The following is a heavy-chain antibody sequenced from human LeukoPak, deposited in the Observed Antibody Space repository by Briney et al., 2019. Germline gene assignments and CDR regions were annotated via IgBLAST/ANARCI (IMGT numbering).Heavy chain of an antibody. J-gene: IGHJ4*02. Sequence: ASVKVSCKASGGTFSSYAISWVRQAPGQGLEWMGGIIPIFGTANYAQKFQGRVTITADESTSTAYMELSSLRSEDTAVYYCARHPGYYDSSGYYPSLDYWGQGTLVTVSS. CDR3: ARHPGYYDSSGYYPSLDY. V-gene: IGHV1-69*13. D-gene: IGHD3-22*01. CDR1: GGTFSSYA. CDR2: IIPIFGTA.